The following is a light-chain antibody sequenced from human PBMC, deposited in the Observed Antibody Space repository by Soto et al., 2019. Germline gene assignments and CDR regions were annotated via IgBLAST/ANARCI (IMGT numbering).Light chain of an antibody. Sequence: EIVLTQSPGTLSLSPGERATLSCRASQSVSRNYLAWYQQKPGQAPRLLIYGASSRATGIPDRFSGSGSGTDFTLTISRLEPEDFAVYYCQQYGSSPRTFGQGTRWIS. V-gene: IGKV3-20*01. CDR2: GAS. CDR3: QQYGSSPRT. J-gene: IGKJ1*01. CDR1: QSVSRNY.